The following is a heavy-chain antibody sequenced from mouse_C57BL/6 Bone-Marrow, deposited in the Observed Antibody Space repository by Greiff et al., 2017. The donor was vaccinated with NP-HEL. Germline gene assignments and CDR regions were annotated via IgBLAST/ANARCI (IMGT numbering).Heavy chain of an antibody. D-gene: IGHD2-14*01. CDR2: IDPSDSET. V-gene: IGHV1-52*01. Sequence: QVQLQQPGAELVRPGSSVKLSCKASGYTFTSYWMHWVKQRPIQGLEWIGNIDPSDSETHYNQKFKDKATLTVDKSSSTAYMQLSSLTSEDSAVDYCVREDYYGYAWFAYWGQGTLVTVSA. CDR1: GYTFTSYW. J-gene: IGHJ3*01. CDR3: VREDYYGYAWFAY.